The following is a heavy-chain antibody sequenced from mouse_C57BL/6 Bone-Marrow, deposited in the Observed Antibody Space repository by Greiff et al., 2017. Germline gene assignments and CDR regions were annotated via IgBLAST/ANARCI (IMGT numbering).Heavy chain of an antibody. CDR2: IDPENGDT. D-gene: IGHD2-3*01. CDR3: TIYDGYSYWYFDV. CDR1: GFNIKDDY. Sequence: VQLKESGAELVRPGASVKLSCTASGFNIKDDYMHWVKQRPEQGLEWIGWIDPENGDTEYASKFKGKATLTADTSSNTAYLQLSSLTSEDTAVYYCTIYDGYSYWYFDVWGTGTTVTVSS. J-gene: IGHJ1*03. V-gene: IGHV14-4*01.